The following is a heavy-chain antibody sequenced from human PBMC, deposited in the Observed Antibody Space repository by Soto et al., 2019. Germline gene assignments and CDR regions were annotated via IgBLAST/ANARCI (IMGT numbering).Heavy chain of an antibody. D-gene: IGHD3-10*01. CDR1: GFTFSSYA. J-gene: IGHJ6*02. V-gene: IGHV3-30-3*01. CDR3: ARGAPVWGMVRGVTRDYGMDV. CDR2: ISYDGSNK. Sequence: PGGSLRLCCAASGFTFSSYAMHLVRQAPGKGLEWVAVISYDGSNKYYADSVKGRFTISRDNSKNTLYLQMNSLRAEDTAVYYCARGAPVWGMVRGVTRDYGMDVWGQGTTVTVSS.